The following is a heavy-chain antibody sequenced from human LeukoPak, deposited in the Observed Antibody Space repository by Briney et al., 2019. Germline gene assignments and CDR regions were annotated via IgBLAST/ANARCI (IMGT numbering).Heavy chain of an antibody. Sequence: TPSQTLSLTCAVSGGSISSGGYSWSWIRQPPGKGLEWIGYIYHSGSTYYSPSLKSRVTISVDRSKNQFSLKLSSVTAADTAVYYCARGTERASWFDPWGQGTLVTVSS. CDR3: ARGTERASWFDP. CDR1: GGSISSGGYS. V-gene: IGHV4-30-2*01. CDR2: IYHSGST. D-gene: IGHD1-1*01. J-gene: IGHJ5*02.